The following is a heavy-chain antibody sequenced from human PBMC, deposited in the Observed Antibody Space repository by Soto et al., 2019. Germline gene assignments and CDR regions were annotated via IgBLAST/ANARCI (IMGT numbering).Heavy chain of an antibody. J-gene: IGHJ6*02. V-gene: IGHV1-18*01. Sequence: ASVKVSCKASGYTFTSYGISWVRQAPGQGLEWMGWISAYNGNTNYAQKLQGRVTMTTDTSTSTAYMELRSLRSDDTAVYYCAREEGIVVVPAAIRGYYYYGMDVWGQGTTVTV. CDR2: ISAYNGNT. CDR1: GYTFTSYG. CDR3: AREEGIVVVPAAIRGYYYYGMDV. D-gene: IGHD2-2*01.